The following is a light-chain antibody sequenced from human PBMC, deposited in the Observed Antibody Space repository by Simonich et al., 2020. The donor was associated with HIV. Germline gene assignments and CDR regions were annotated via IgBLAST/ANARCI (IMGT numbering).Light chain of an antibody. V-gene: IGKV3-15*01. CDR3: QQYNSYSYT. J-gene: IGKJ2*01. CDR2: GAS. CDR1: QCVSRN. Sequence: EILMTQSPATLSVSPGERPTLSWRGSQCVSRNLAWYQQKPGQAPRLLIYGASTRATGITARFSGSGSGTEFTLTISSMQSEDFATYYCQQYNSYSYTFGQGTKLEIK.